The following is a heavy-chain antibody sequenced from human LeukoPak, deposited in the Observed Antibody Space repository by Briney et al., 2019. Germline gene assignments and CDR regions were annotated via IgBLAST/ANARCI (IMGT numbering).Heavy chain of an antibody. J-gene: IGHJ4*02. CDR1: GFTFSDHG. V-gene: IGHV3-48*01. CDR2: ISPDTTTT. Sequence: PGGSLRLSCAASGFTFSDHGMNWFRQAPGKGLEWVSYISPDTTTTYYADSVKGRFTISRDNAKNSLYLQMNSLRAEDTALYYCTRRLASWGQGTLVTVSS. CDR3: TRRLAS.